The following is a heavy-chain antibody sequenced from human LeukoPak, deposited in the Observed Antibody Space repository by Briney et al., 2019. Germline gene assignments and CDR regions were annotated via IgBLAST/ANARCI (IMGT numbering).Heavy chain of an antibody. J-gene: IGHJ5*02. D-gene: IGHD2-2*01. Sequence: GGSLRLSCAASGFTFSSYSMNWVRQAPGKGLEWVSSISSSSSYIYYADSVKGRFTISRDNAKNPLYLQMNSLRAEDTAVYYCARERPYCSSTSCGRNWFDPWGQGTLVTVSS. CDR1: GFTFSSYS. CDR2: ISSSSSYI. V-gene: IGHV3-21*01. CDR3: ARERPYCSSTSCGRNWFDP.